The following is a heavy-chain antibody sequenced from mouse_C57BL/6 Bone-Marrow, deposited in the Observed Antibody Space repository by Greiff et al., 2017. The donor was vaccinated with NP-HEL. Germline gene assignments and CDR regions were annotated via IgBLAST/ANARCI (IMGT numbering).Heavy chain of an antibody. D-gene: IGHD1-1*01. Sequence: QVQLKQSGAELVKPGASVKISCKASGYAFSSYWMNWVKQRPGKGLEWIGQIYPGDGDTNYNGKFKGKATLTAAKSSRTAYMQLSSLTSEDSAVYFCVNYGSSYYVDYWGQGTTLTGSS. J-gene: IGHJ2*01. CDR2: IYPGDGDT. CDR3: VNYGSSYYVDY. V-gene: IGHV1-80*01. CDR1: GYAFSSYW.